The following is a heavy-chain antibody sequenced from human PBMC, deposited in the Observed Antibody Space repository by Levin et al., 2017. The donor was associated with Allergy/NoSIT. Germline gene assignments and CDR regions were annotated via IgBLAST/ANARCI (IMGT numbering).Heavy chain of an antibody. CDR3: ATAGAVAVY. V-gene: IGHV3-74*01. CDR2: IDSDGSSI. D-gene: IGHD6-19*01. Sequence: LSLTCAASGFTFSTHWLHWVRQTPGKGLAWVARIDSDGSSIAYADSVKGRFTISRDNAKNTLYLQMNSLRAEDTAVYYCATAGAVAVYWGQGTLVTVSS. J-gene: IGHJ4*02. CDR1: GFTFSTHW.